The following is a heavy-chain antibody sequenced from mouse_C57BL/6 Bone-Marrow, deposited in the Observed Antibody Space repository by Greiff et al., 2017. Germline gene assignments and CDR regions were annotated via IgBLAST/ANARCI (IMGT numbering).Heavy chain of an antibody. CDR3: SSFDGNYFDF. Sequence: VQLQQSGAELVRPGASVKLSCTASGFNFKDDYIHWVKQRPEQGLEWIGWIDPEIGDTEYASKFQGKATITSDTSSNTAYLPLSSLTSADTAVYYCSSFDGNYFDFWGRGTALTVAS. V-gene: IGHV14-4*01. CDR1: GFNFKDDY. CDR2: IDPEIGDT. J-gene: IGHJ2*01. D-gene: IGHD2-3*01.